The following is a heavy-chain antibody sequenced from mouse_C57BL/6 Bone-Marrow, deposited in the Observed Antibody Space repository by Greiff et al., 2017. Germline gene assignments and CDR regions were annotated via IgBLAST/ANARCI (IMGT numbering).Heavy chain of an antibody. J-gene: IGHJ1*03. D-gene: IGHD1-1*01. V-gene: IGHV4-1*01. CDR1: GIDFSRYW. CDR3: ARYDDGSRGYFDV. CDR2: INPDSSTI. Sequence: DVKLVESGGGLVQPGGSLKLSCAASGIDFSRYWMSWVRRAPGKGLEWIGEINPDSSTINYAPSLKDKFIISRDNAKNTLYLQMSKVRSEDTDLYYCARYDDGSRGYFDVWGTGTTVTVSS.